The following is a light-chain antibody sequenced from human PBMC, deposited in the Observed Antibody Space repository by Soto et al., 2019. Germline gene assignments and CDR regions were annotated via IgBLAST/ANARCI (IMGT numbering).Light chain of an antibody. V-gene: IGKV3D-15*01. J-gene: IGKJ5*01. Sequence: EIVLTQSPGTLSLSPGERATLSCRASQSVSSNYVAWYQHRPGQAPRLLIYGASTRATGIGASFSGSGSGTEFTLTITTLQSEDFALYFCQQYQNRPPSTFGQGTRLEN. CDR2: GAS. CDR1: QSVSSN. CDR3: QQYQNRPPST.